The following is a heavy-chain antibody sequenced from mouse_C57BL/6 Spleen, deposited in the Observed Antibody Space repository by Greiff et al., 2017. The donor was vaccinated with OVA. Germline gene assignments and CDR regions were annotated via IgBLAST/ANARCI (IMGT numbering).Heavy chain of an antibody. CDR3: ARTDYSNSYYFDY. CDR2: INPYNGDT. CDR1: GYSFTGYF. Sequence: VQLQQSGPELVKPGDSVKISCKASGYSFTGYFMNWVMQSHGKSLEWIGRINPYNGDTFYNQKFKGKATLTVDKSSSTAHMELRSLTSEDSAVYYCARTDYSNSYYFDYWGQGTTLTVSS. J-gene: IGHJ2*01. D-gene: IGHD2-5*01. V-gene: IGHV1-20*01.